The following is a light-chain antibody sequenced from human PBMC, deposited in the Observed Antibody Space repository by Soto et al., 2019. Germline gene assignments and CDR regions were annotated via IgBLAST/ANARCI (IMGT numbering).Light chain of an antibody. Sequence: QSALTQPRSVSGSPGQPVTISCTGTSSDVGGYNYVSWYQQHPGKAPKLMIYDVSKRPSGVPDRFSGSKSGNTASLTISGLQAEDEADYYCCSYAGSYTHYVFGTGTKLTVL. CDR1: SSDVGGYNY. V-gene: IGLV2-11*01. CDR3: CSYAGSYTHYV. J-gene: IGLJ1*01. CDR2: DVS.